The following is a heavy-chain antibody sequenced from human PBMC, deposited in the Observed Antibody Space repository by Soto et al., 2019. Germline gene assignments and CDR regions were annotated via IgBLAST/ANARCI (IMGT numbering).Heavy chain of an antibody. CDR3: ARAHIVVVTDFDL. D-gene: IGHD2-21*02. V-gene: IGHV1-18*01. CDR1: GYTFTTYG. Sequence: QVQLVQSGAEVKKPGASLKVSCKASGYTFTTYGLTWVRQTPGQGLEWMRWINGYNGKTKYAQNFQGRLTMTTDTSTTTAYMELRSLRSDDTAVYFCARAHIVVVTDFDLWGQGTLVTVSS. J-gene: IGHJ4*02. CDR2: INGYNGKT.